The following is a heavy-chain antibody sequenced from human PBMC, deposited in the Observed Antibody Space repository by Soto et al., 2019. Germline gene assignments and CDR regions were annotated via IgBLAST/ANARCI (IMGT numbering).Heavy chain of an antibody. J-gene: IGHJ3*02. D-gene: IGHD3-10*01. CDR2: IYYSGST. Sequence: QVQLQESGPGLVKPSQTLSLTCTVSGGSISSGDYYWSWIRQPPGKGLEWIGYIYYSGSTYYNPSLKSRVTISVDTSKNQFALKLSSVTAADTAVYYCARKWFGELSGAFDIWGQGPMVTVSS. CDR1: GGSISSGDYY. CDR3: ARKWFGELSGAFDI. V-gene: IGHV4-30-4*01.